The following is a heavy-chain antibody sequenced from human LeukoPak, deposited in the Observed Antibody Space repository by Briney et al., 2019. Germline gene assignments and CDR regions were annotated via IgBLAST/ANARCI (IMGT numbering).Heavy chain of an antibody. CDR1: GYSFTGYY. CDR3: ARQYYDFWSGYIERYYYYYGMDV. Sequence: ASVKVSCKASGYSFTGYYMHWVRQAPGQGLEWMGWINPNSGRTNYAQKFQGRVTMTRDTSISTAYMELSRLRSDDTAVYYCARQYYDFWSGYIERYYYYYGMDVWGQGTTVTVSS. D-gene: IGHD3-3*01. V-gene: IGHV1-2*02. J-gene: IGHJ6*02. CDR2: INPNSGRT.